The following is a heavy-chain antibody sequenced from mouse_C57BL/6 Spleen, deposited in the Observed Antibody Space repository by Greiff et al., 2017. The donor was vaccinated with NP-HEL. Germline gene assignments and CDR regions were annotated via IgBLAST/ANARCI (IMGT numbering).Heavy chain of an antibody. Sequence: QVQLQQSGAELVRPGTSVKVSCKASGYAFTNYLIEWVKQRPGQGLEWIGLINPGSGGTNYNEKFKGKATLTADKSSSTAYMQLSSLTSEDSAVYFCARRIYYDYDGAMDYWGQGTSVTVSS. D-gene: IGHD2-4*01. CDR3: ARRIYYDYDGAMDY. CDR1: GYAFTNYL. CDR2: INPGSGGT. J-gene: IGHJ4*01. V-gene: IGHV1-54*01.